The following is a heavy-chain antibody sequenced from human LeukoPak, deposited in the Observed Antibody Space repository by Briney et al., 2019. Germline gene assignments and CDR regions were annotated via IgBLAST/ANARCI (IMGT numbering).Heavy chain of an antibody. V-gene: IGHV3-23*01. Sequence: GGSLRLSCAASRFTFSSYAMSWVRQAPGKGLEWVSAISGSGGSTYYADSVKGRFTISRDNSKNTLYLQMNSLRAEDTAVYYCAKRLKWSYSYGYYFDYWGQGTLVTVSS. CDR1: RFTFSSYA. J-gene: IGHJ4*02. CDR3: AKRLKWSYSYGYYFDY. CDR2: ISGSGGST. D-gene: IGHD5-18*01.